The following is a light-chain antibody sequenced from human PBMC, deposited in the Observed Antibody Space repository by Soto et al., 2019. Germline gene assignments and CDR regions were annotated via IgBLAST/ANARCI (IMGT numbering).Light chain of an antibody. Sequence: QSVLTQPASVSGFPGQSITFFCTGTSSDVGSYDYVSWHQQHPGKAPKLIIYDVNNRPSGVPSRFSGSKSGNTASLIISGLQTEDEADYYCCAHSTSGTHVFGTGTKVTVL. CDR2: DVN. V-gene: IGLV2-14*03. CDR1: SSDVGSYDY. CDR3: CAHSTSGTHV. J-gene: IGLJ1*01.